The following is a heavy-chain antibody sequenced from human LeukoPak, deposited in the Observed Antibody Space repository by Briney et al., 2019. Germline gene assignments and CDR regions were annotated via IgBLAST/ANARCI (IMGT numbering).Heavy chain of an antibody. V-gene: IGHV1-2*02. CDR1: GYTFTGYY. D-gene: IGHD6-13*01. CDR3: ARVVSSWQEFDY. J-gene: IGHJ4*02. Sequence: ASVKVSCKASGYTFTGYYMHWVRQAPGQGLEWMGWINPNSGGTNYAQKLQGTVTMTTDTSTSTAYMELRSLRSDDTAVYYCARVVSSWQEFDYWGQGTLVTVSS. CDR2: INPNSGGT.